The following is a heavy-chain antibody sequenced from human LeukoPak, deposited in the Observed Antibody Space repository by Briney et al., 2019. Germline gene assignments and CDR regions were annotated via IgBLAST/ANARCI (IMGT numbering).Heavy chain of an antibody. CDR2: ISQSAIA. V-gene: IGHV4-38-2*01. J-gene: IGHJ4*02. D-gene: IGHD1/OR15-1a*01. CDR1: GYSINNAHY. CDR3: ARASVEHSIVAGDYFDY. Sequence: SETLSLTCAVSGYSINNAHYWAWIRQPPGKGLEWIGNISQSAIASYNPSLKSRVTISLDTSNNHFSLDLRSVTAAGTAVYFCARASVEHSIVAGDYFDYWGQGTLVTVSS.